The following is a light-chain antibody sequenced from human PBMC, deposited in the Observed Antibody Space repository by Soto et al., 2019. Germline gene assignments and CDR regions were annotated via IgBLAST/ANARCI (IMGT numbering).Light chain of an antibody. J-gene: IGKJ1*01. V-gene: IGKV1-39*01. CDR1: QSISRF. Sequence: DIQMTQSPSSLSASVGDRVTITCRASQSISRFLNWYQQKSGKPPQLLIYAASSLQSGVPSRFSGSGSGTDFTLTISSLKPEDFATYYCQQTYITPPWTFGQGSKVEIK. CDR3: QQTYITPPWT. CDR2: AAS.